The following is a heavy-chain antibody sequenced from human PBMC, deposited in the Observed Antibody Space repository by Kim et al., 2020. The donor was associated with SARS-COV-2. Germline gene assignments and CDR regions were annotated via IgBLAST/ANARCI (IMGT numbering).Heavy chain of an antibody. CDR1: GYSFTSYW. CDR2: IYPGDSDT. CDR3: ARHDFGRMIVVGYTPKHAFDI. V-gene: IGHV5-51*01. J-gene: IGHJ3*02. D-gene: IGHD3-22*01. Sequence: GESLKISCKGSGYSFTSYWIGWVRQMPGKGLEWMGIIYPGDSDTRYSPSFQGQVTISADKSISTAYLQWSSLKASDTAMYYCARHDFGRMIVVGYTPKHAFDIWGQGTMVTVSS.